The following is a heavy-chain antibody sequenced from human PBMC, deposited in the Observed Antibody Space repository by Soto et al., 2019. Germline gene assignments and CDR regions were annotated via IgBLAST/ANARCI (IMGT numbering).Heavy chain of an antibody. J-gene: IGHJ3*02. V-gene: IGHV3-23*01. CDR1: GFTFSSYA. Sequence: EVQLLESGGGLVQPGGSLRLSCAASGFTFSSYAMSWVRQAPGKGLEWVSAISGSGGSTYYADSVKGRFTISRDNSKNTLYLQMNSLRAEDTAVYYCAKDLQPSFKSSWYSGAFDIWGQGTMVTVSS. CDR2: ISGSGGST. CDR3: AKDLQPSFKSSWYSGAFDI. D-gene: IGHD6-13*01.